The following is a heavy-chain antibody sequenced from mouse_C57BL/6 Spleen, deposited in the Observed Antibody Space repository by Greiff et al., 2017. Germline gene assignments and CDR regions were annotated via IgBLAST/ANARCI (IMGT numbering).Heavy chain of an antibody. V-gene: IGHV1-55*01. J-gene: IGHJ4*01. CDR3: ARSDGYYREMDY. CDR2: IYPGSGST. D-gene: IGHD2-3*01. Sequence: QVQLQQPGAELVKPGASVKMSCKASGYTFTSYWITWVKQRPGQGLEWIGDIYPGSGSTNYNEKFKSKATLTVDKSSSTAYMQLSSLTSEDSAVYYCARSDGYYREMDYWGQGTSVTVSS. CDR1: GYTFTSYW.